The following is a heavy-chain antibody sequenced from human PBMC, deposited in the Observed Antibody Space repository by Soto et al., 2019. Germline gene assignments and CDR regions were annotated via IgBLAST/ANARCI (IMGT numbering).Heavy chain of an antibody. J-gene: IGHJ4*02. CDR2: IFPVLDIA. D-gene: IGHD2-15*01. V-gene: IGHV1-69*02. Sequence: QVQLVQSGAEVREPGSSVKLSCKASGGTFTTHTISWVRQAPGQGLEWVGRIFPVLDIANYAQKFQGRVTITADKSTGTAYMYLGSLRSEDTAMYYCAHLLSGYCSDNRCGFWGQGALVTVSS. CDR1: GGTFTTHT. CDR3: AHLLSGYCSDNRCGF.